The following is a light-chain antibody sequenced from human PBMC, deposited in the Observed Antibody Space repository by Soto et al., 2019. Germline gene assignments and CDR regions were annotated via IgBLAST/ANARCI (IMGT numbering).Light chain of an antibody. CDR3: AAWDDSLGGVV. V-gene: IGLV1-47*01. CDR1: FSNLGSNF. J-gene: IGLJ2*01. CDR2: RND. Sequence: QLVLTQPPSASGTPGQRVTISCSGTFSNLGSNFVFWYQQLPGAAPKLLISRNDQRPSGVPDRFSGSKSGTSASLAISGLRSEDEADYHCAAWDDSLGGVVFGGGTKLTVL.